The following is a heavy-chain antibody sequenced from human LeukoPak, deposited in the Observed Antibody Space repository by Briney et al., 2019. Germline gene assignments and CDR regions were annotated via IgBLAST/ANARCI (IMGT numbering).Heavy chain of an antibody. D-gene: IGHD3-10*01. Sequence: GGSLRLSCAASGFTFSSYEMNWVRQAPGKGLEWVSYISSSGSTIYYADSVKGRFTISRDNAKNSLYLQMNSLRAEDTAVYYCARNGYYCLGRYYRPWPFDYWGQGTLVTVSS. CDR1: GFTFSSYE. CDR3: ARNGYYCLGRYYRPWPFDY. V-gene: IGHV3-48*03. J-gene: IGHJ4*02. CDR2: ISSSGSTI.